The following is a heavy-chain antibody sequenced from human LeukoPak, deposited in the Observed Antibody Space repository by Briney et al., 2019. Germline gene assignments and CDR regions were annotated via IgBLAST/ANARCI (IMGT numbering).Heavy chain of an antibody. V-gene: IGHV3-23*01. CDR1: GFTFSSYA. D-gene: IGHD5-18*01. CDR3: AKYGSYGYLFDY. Sequence: GGSLRLSCAASGFTFSSYAMSWVRQAPGKGLEWVSAISGSGGSTYYADSVKGRFTISRDNSKNTLYLQMDSLRAEDTAVYYCAKYGSYGYLFDYWGQGTLVTVSS. CDR2: ISGSGGST. J-gene: IGHJ4*02.